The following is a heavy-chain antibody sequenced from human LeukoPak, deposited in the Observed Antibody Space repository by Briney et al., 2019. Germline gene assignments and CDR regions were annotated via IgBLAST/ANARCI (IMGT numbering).Heavy chain of an antibody. CDR2: IYYSGST. CDR3: ARGEYSSSSTLFDY. D-gene: IGHD6-6*01. J-gene: IGHJ4*02. Sequence: PSETLSLTCTVSGGSISSGGYSWSWIRQPPGKGLEWIGYIYYSGSTYYNPSLKSRVTISVDTSKNQFSLKLSSVTAADTAVYYCARGEYSSSSTLFDYWGQGTLVTVSS. V-gene: IGHV4-30-4*07. CDR1: GGSISSGGYS.